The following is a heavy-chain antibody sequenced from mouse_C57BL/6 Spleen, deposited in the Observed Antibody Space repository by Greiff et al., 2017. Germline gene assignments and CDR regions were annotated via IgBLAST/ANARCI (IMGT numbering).Heavy chain of an antibody. CDR1: GYAFSSYW. Sequence: VQLQQSGAELVKPGASVKISCKASGYAFSSYWMNWVKQRPGKGLEWIGQIYPGDGDTNYNGKFKGKATLTADKSSSTAYMQLSSLTSEDSAVYFCARRVTGAGLDYWGQGTTLTVSS. J-gene: IGHJ2*01. CDR3: ARRVTGAGLDY. CDR2: IYPGDGDT. D-gene: IGHD4-1*01. V-gene: IGHV1-80*01.